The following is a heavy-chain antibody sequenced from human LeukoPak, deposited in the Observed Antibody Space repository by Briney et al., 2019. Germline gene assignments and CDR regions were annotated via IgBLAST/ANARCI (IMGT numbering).Heavy chain of an antibody. D-gene: IGHD1-26*01. CDR3: AKDNYREVYYYYGMDV. V-gene: IGHV3-43*02. Sequence: GGSLRLSCAASGFTFDDYAMHWVRQAPGKGLEWVSLNSGDGGSTYYADSMKGRFTISRDNSKNSLYLQMNSLRTEDTALYYCAKDNYREVYYYYGMDVWGQGTTVTVSS. CDR1: GFTFDDYA. CDR2: NSGDGGST. J-gene: IGHJ6*02.